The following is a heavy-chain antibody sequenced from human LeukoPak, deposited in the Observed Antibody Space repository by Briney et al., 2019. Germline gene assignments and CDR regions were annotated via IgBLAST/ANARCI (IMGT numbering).Heavy chain of an antibody. CDR3: TTESYYYDSSGYYLRTSFDF. V-gene: IGHV3-15*07. J-gene: IGHJ4*02. CDR1: GFTFSNAW. D-gene: IGHD3-22*01. Sequence: GGSLRLSCAASGFTFSNAWMNWVRQAPGKGLEWVGRIKSKTDGGTTDYAAPVKGRFTISRDDSKNTLYLQMNSLKTEDTAVYYCTTESYYYDSSGYYLRTSFDFWGQGTLVTVSS. CDR2: IKSKTDGGTT.